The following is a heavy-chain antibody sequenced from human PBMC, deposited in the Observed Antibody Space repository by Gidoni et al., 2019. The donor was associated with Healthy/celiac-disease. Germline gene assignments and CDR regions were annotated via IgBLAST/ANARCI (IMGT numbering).Heavy chain of an antibody. J-gene: IGHJ6*02. CDR1: GLTFRSHW. CDR3: ARRVQRVDTAMVSDYYYGMDV. Sequence: EVQLVESGGGLVQPGWSLSLSCAASGLTFRSHWMCWGRQAAGKGLEWVANIKPEGSEKYYVDSVKGRFTISRDNAKNSLYLQMNSLRAEDTAVYYCARRVQRVDTAMVSDYYYGMDVWGQGTTVTVSS. D-gene: IGHD5-18*01. V-gene: IGHV3-7*01. CDR2: IKPEGSEK.